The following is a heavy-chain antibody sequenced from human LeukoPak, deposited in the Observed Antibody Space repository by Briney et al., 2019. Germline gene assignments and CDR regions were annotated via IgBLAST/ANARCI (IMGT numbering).Heavy chain of an antibody. V-gene: IGHV4-34*01. CDR1: GGSFSAYS. Sequence: PSETLSLTCAVYGGSFSAYSWSWIRLPPGKGLEWIGEINHSGSTNYNPSLKSRVTMSVDTSKNQFSLKLTSVTAADTAVYYCARHKPKYLYYFDYWGQGTLVTVSS. CDR2: INHSGST. D-gene: IGHD2-2*02. CDR3: ARHKPKYLYYFDY. J-gene: IGHJ4*02.